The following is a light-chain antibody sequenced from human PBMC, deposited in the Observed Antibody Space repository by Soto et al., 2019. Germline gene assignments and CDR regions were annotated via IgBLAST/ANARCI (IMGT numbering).Light chain of an antibody. J-gene: IGKJ5*01. Sequence: DIQMTQSPSSLSASVGDRVTITCRASQDISNYLKWNQQRPGKAPKLLIYAASNLERGVPSRFSQTRSGTHFTFAITILQPEDVATYYWQQSDSLPITIGQGTRLEI. CDR2: AAS. CDR3: QQSDSLPIT. V-gene: IGKV1-33*01. CDR1: QDISNY.